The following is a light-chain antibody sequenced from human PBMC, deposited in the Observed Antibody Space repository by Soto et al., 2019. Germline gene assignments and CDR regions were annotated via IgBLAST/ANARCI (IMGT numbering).Light chain of an antibody. CDR3: MQGTHWPWT. Sequence: DVVLTQSPLSLPVTLGQPASISCRSSQSLIHSDGSTYLSWFQQRPGQSPRRLIYEVSDRDSGGPDRFSGSGSGADFTLKISRVEAEDVGVYYCMQGTHWPWTFGQGPKVEIK. V-gene: IGKV2-30*02. CDR2: EVS. CDR1: QSLIHSDGSTY. J-gene: IGKJ1*01.